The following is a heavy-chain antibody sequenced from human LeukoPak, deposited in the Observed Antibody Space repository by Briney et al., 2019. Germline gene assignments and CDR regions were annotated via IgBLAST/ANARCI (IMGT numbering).Heavy chain of an antibody. V-gene: IGHV4-31*03. CDR3: ARAGVGDDAFDI. CDR2: IYYSGNT. D-gene: IGHD3-3*01. Sequence: SETLSLTCTVSGGSISSGGYYWSWIRQHPGKGLEWIGYIYYSGNTYYNPSLKSRVTISVDTSKNQFSLKLSSVTAADTAVYYCARAGVGDDAFDIWGQGTMVTVSS. J-gene: IGHJ3*02. CDR1: GGSISSGGYY.